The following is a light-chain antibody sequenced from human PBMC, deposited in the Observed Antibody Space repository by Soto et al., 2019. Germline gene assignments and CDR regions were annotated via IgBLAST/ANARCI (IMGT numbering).Light chain of an antibody. CDR1: SSNIGGNS. Sequence: VLTQPPSVSAAPGPKVTIFCSGSSSNIGGNSVSWYQQLPGTAPKLLIYDDNKRPSGIPDRFSGSKSGTSATLGITGFQTGDEAEYYCGSWDSSLSAYVFGTGTKVTVL. CDR3: GSWDSSLSAYV. V-gene: IGLV1-51*01. J-gene: IGLJ1*01. CDR2: DDN.